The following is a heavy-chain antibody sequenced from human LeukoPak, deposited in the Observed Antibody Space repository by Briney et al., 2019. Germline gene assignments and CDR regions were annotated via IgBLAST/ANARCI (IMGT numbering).Heavy chain of an antibody. V-gene: IGHV1-18*01. CDR2: ISAYNGNT. D-gene: IGHD5-18*01. Sequence: GASVKVSCKASGYTFTSYGISWVRQPPGQGLEWMGWISAYNGNTNYAQKLQGRINMTTDTSTSTAYMELRSLRSDDTAVYYCARDSVSWIQLWSTVAYYYYYYMDVWGKGTSVTVSS. CDR1: GYTFTSYG. CDR3: ARDSVSWIQLWSTVAYYYYYYMDV. J-gene: IGHJ6*03.